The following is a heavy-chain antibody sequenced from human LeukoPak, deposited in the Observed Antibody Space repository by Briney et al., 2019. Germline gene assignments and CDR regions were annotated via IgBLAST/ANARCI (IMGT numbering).Heavy chain of an antibody. Sequence: GASVKVSCKVSGYTLTELSMHWVRQAPGKGLEWMGGFDPEDGETIYAQKFQGRVTMTEDTSTDTAYMELSSLRSEDTAVYYCARTSSSITPRDSSGYYTRGAFVWGQGTLVTVSS. J-gene: IGHJ4*02. V-gene: IGHV1-24*01. CDR1: GYTLTELS. CDR3: ARTSSSITPRDSSGYYTRGAFV. D-gene: IGHD3-22*01. CDR2: FDPEDGET.